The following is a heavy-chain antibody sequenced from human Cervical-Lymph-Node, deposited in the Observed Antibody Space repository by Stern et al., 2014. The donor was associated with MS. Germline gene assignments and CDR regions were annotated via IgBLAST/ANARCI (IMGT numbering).Heavy chain of an antibody. V-gene: IGHV3-66*02. Sequence: EVQLVESGGGLVQPGGSLRLSCAASGFTVSNKYMTWVRQAPGKGLEWVSVIYSGGSKYYAEPAKSRLITSSANYTKKLTLQMISLRAEDPAVYYCASEGPGRGGYFSNWFDPWGQGTLVTVSS. J-gene: IGHJ5*02. CDR3: ASEGPGRGGYFSNWFDP. CDR1: GFTVSNKY. CDR2: IYSGGSK. D-gene: IGHD3-22*01.